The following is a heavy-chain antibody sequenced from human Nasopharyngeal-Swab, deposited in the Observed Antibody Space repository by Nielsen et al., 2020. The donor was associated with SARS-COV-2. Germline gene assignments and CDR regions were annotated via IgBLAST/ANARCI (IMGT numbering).Heavy chain of an antibody. V-gene: IGHV3-30*03. Sequence: GESLKISCAASGFTFSSYGMHWVRQAPGKGLEWVAVISYDGSNKYYADSVKGRFTISRDNSKNTLYLQMNSLRAEDTAVYYCARAALSSPASFDYWGQGTLVTVSS. CDR3: ARAALSSPASFDY. D-gene: IGHD6-6*01. J-gene: IGHJ4*02. CDR2: ISYDGSNK. CDR1: GFTFSSYG.